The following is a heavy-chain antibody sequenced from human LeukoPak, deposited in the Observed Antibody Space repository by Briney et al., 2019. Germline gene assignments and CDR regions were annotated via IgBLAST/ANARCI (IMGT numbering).Heavy chain of an antibody. CDR3: ARLMADCSSTSCYTLDY. CDR1: GYSFTSYW. D-gene: IGHD2-2*02. CDR2: IYPGDSDT. V-gene: IGHV5-51*01. J-gene: IGHJ4*02. Sequence: GESLKISCKGSGYSFTSYWIGWVRQMPGKGLEWMGIIYPGDSDTRYSPSFQGQVTISADKSISTAYLQWSSLKASDTAMYYCARLMADCSSTSCYTLDYWGQGTLVTVSS.